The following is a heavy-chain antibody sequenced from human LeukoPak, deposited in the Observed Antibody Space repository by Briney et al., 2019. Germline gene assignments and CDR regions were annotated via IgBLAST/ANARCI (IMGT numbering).Heavy chain of an antibody. Sequence: QSSETLSLTCTVSGGSISSYYWSCIRQPAGKGLEWIGRIYTSGSTNYNPSLKSRVTMSVDTSKNQFSLKLSSVTAADTAVYYCARVSSSWYQDWYFDLWGRGTLVTVSS. V-gene: IGHV4-4*07. D-gene: IGHD6-13*01. CDR2: IYTSGST. CDR1: GGSISSYY. CDR3: ARVSSSWYQDWYFDL. J-gene: IGHJ2*01.